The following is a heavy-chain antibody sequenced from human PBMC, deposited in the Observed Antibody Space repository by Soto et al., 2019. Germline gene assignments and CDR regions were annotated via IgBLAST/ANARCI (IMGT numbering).Heavy chain of an antibody. V-gene: IGHV1-69*02. J-gene: IGHJ4*02. CDR2: IIPILGIA. CDR3: ARGGYDILTGYQDPFLFYFDY. CDR1: GGTFSSYT. Sequence: GASVKVSCKASGGTFSSYTISWVRQAPGQGLEWMGRIIPILGIANYAQKFQGRVTITADKSTSTAYMELSSLRSEDTAVYYCARGGYDILTGYQDPFLFYFDYWGQGTLVTVSS. D-gene: IGHD3-9*01.